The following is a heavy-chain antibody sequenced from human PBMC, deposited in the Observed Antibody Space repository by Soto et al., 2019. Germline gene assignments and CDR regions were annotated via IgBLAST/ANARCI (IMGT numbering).Heavy chain of an antibody. V-gene: IGHV1-18*01. Sequence: GASVKVSCKASGYTFTSYDISWVRQAPGQGLEWMGWISAYNGNTNYAQKLQGRVTMTTDTSTSTAYMELRNLRSDDTAVYHCARVVTRYGGLDYWAQGTLVTVSS. D-gene: IGHD4-17*01. CDR1: GYTFTSYD. CDR3: ARVVTRYGGLDY. CDR2: ISAYNGNT. J-gene: IGHJ4*02.